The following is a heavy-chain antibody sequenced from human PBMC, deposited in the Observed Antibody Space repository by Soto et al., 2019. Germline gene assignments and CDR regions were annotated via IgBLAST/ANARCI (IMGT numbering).Heavy chain of an antibody. CDR2: IYYSGST. CDR3: AREVVLLWFGEQRNWYFDL. J-gene: IGHJ2*01. CDR1: GGSISSGGYY. Sequence: SDTLSLTCTVSGGSISSGGYYWSWIRQHPGKGLEWIGYIYYSGSTYYNPSLKSRVTISVDTSKNQFSLKLSSVTAADTAVYYCAREVVLLWFGEQRNWYFDLWGRGTLVTVSP. D-gene: IGHD3-10*01. V-gene: IGHV4-31*03.